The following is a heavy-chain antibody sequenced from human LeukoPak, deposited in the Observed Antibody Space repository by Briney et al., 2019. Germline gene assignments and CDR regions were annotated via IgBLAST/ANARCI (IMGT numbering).Heavy chain of an antibody. CDR3: ARAFADAFDI. Sequence: GGSLRLSRAASGFTFSSYGMHWVRQAPGKGLEWVAVISYDGSTKYYADSVKGRFTISRDNSKNTVYLQMISLRAEETAVYYCARAFADAFDIWGQGTMVTVSS. CDR2: ISYDGSTK. J-gene: IGHJ3*02. V-gene: IGHV3-30*03. CDR1: GFTFSSYG.